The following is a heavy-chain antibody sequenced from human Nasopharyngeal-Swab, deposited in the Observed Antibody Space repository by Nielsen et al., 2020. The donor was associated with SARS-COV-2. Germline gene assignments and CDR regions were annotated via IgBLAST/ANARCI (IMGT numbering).Heavy chain of an antibody. V-gene: IGHV4-34*01. J-gene: IGHJ6*03. CDR3: ARVLRGVAARPLGFGYYYYYYMDV. CDR2: INHSGST. D-gene: IGHD6-6*01. Sequence: WIRQPPGKGLEWIGEINHSGSTNYNPSLKSRVTISVDTSKNQFSLKLNSVTAADTAVYYCARVLRGVAARPLGFGYYYYYYMDVWGKGTTVTVSS.